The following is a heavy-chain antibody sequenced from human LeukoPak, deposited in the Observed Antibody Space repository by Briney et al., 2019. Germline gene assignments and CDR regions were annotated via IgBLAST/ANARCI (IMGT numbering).Heavy chain of an antibody. V-gene: IGHV3-48*01. D-gene: IGHD6-19*01. CDR1: GFTFSSYS. CDR3: AREQIAVAGSNWFDP. J-gene: IGHJ5*02. Sequence: PGGSLRLSWAASGFTFSSYSMNWVRQAPGKGLEWVSYISSSSSTIYYADSVKGRFTISRDNAKNSLYLQMNSLRAEDTAVYYCAREQIAVAGSNWFDPWGQGTLVTVSS. CDR2: ISSSSSTI.